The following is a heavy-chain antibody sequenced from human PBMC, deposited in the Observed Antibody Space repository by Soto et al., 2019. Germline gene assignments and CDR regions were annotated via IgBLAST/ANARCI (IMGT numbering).Heavy chain of an antibody. D-gene: IGHD5-12*01. CDR3: ARGQSGYDLVGSDY. J-gene: IGHJ4*02. Sequence: QVQLVESGGGVVQPGRSLRLSCAASGFTFSSYGMHWVRQAPGKGLEWVAVIWYDGSNKYYADSVKGRFTISRDNSKNTLYLQMNSLRAEDTAVYYCARGQSGYDLVGSDYWGQGTLVTVSS. CDR2: IWYDGSNK. CDR1: GFTFSSYG. V-gene: IGHV3-33*01.